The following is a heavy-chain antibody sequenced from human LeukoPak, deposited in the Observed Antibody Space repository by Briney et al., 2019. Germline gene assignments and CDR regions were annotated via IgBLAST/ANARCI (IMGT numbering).Heavy chain of an antibody. CDR1: GYSFTSYW. CDR2: IYPGDSDT. D-gene: IGHD6-19*01. CDR3: ARIPRDLSSSGWGFDY. J-gene: IGHJ4*02. Sequence: GESLKISCKGSGYSFTSYWIGWVRQMPGKGLEWMGIIYPGDSDTRYSPSFQGQVTISADKFISTAYLQWSSLKASDTAMYYCARIPRDLSSSGWGFDYWGQGTLVTVSS. V-gene: IGHV5-51*01.